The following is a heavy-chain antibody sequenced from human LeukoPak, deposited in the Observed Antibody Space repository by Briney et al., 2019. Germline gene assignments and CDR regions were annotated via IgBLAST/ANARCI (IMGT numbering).Heavy chain of an antibody. D-gene: IGHD2-2*01. V-gene: IGHV1-18*01. CDR1: VYTFTSYG. CDR3: ARGGGVPAAITIDYYYYMDV. CDR2: ISAYNGNT. Sequence: ASVTVSCKASVYTFTSYGISWVRQAPGQGLEWMGWISAYNGNTNYAQELQGRVTMTTDTSTSTAYMELRSLRSDDTAVYYCARGGGVPAAITIDYYYYMDVWGKGTTVTVSS. J-gene: IGHJ6*03.